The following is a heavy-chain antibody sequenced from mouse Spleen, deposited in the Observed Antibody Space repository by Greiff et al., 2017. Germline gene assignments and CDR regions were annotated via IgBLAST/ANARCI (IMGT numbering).Heavy chain of an antibody. J-gene: IGHJ4*01. CDR1: GFTFSSYG. V-gene: IGHV5-6*01. CDR3: ARHYYGSSLYAMDY. D-gene: IGHD1-1*01. CDR2: ISSGGSYT. Sequence: EVQRVESGGDLVKPGGSLKLSCAASGFTFSSYGMSWVRQTPDKRLEWVATISSGGSYTYYPDSVKGRFTISRDNAKNTLYLQMSSLKSEDTAMYYCARHYYGSSLYAMDYWGQGTSVTVSS.